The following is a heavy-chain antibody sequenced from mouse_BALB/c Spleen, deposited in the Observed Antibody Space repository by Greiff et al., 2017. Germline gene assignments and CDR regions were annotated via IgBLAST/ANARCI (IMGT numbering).Heavy chain of an antibody. V-gene: IGHV3-6*02. Sequence: EVQLQESGPGLVKPSQSLSLTCSVTGYSITSGYYWNWIRQFPGNKLEWMGYISYDGSNNYNPSLKNRISITRDTSKNQFFLKLNSVTTEDTATYYCARDGMITTGYFDVWGAGTTVTVSS. CDR1: GYSITSGYY. D-gene: IGHD2-4*01. CDR2: ISYDGSN. CDR3: ARDGMITTGYFDV. J-gene: IGHJ1*01.